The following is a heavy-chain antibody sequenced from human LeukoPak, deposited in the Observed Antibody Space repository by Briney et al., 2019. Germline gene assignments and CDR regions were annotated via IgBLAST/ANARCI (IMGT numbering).Heavy chain of an antibody. CDR3: AKDPFDY. V-gene: IGHV3-30*18. CDR2: ISYDGSNK. J-gene: IGHJ4*02. Sequence: GGSLRFSCAASGFTFSSYGMHWVRQAPGKGLEWVAVISYDGSNKYYADSVKGRFTISRDNSKNTLYLQMNSLRAGDTAVYYCAKDPFDYWGQGTLVTVSS. CDR1: GFTFSSYG.